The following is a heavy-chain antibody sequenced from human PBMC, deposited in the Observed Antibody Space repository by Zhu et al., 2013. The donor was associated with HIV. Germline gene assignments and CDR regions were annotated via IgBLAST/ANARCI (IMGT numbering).Heavy chain of an antibody. CDR3: ARVIPFMVRGSYFDY. D-gene: IGHD3-10*01. Sequence: QVQLVQSGAEVKKPGASVKVSCKASGYTFTSYAMHWVRQAPGQRLEWMGWINAGNGNTKYSQKFQGRVTITRDTSASTAYMELSSLRSEDTAVYYCARVIPFMVRGSYFDYWGQGTPVTVSS. CDR1: GYTFTSYA. J-gene: IGHJ4*02. V-gene: IGHV1-3*01. CDR2: INAGNGNT.